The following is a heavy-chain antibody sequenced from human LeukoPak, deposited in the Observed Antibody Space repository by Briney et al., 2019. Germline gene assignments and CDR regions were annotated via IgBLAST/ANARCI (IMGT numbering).Heavy chain of an antibody. CDR1: GYTFTSYG. D-gene: IGHD2-2*01. V-gene: IGHV1-18*01. CDR2: ISAYNGNT. CDR3: ARTYCSSTSCYYYYYMDV. Sequence: GASVKVSCKASGYTFTSYGISWVRQAPRQGLEWMGWISAYNGNTNYAQKLQGRVTMTTDTSTSTAYMELRSLRSDDTAVYYCARTYCSSTSCYYYYYMDVWGKGTTVTVSS. J-gene: IGHJ6*03.